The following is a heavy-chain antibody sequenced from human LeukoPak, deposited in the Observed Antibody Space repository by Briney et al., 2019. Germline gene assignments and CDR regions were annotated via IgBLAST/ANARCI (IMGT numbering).Heavy chain of an antibody. CDR3: ARAAYCSGGSCYSGYYYYGMDV. CDR1: GFTFSSYS. D-gene: IGHD2-15*01. CDR2: ISSSSSYI. V-gene: IGHV3-21*01. Sequence: GGSLRLSCAASGFTFSSYSMNWVRQAPGKGLEWVSSISSSSSYIYYADSVKGRFTISRDNAKNSLYLQMNSLRAEDTAVYYCARAAYCSGGSCYSGYYYYGMDVWGQGTTVTVSS. J-gene: IGHJ6*02.